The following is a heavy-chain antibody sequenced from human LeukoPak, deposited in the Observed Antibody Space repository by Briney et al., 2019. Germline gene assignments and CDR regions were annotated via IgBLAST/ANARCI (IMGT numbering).Heavy chain of an antibody. CDR1: GGSISSYY. V-gene: IGHV4-59*01. D-gene: IGHD3-10*01. Sequence: SETLSLTCTVSGGSISSYYWSWIRQPPGKGLEWIGYIYYTGSTSYNPSLKSRVTISMDTSKNQFSLKLSSVTAADSAVYYCARSDYSGSGTYTEFDAFDIWGQGPMVTVSS. CDR3: ARSDYSGSGTYTEFDAFDI. CDR2: IYYTGST. J-gene: IGHJ3*02.